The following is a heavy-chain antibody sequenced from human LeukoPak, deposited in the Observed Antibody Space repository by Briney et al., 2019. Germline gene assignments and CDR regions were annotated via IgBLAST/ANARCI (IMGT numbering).Heavy chain of an antibody. CDR3: AKEDAITLDAFDI. V-gene: IGHV3-30*02. J-gene: IGHJ3*02. CDR1: GFTFSSYG. Sequence: GGSLRLSCAASGFTFSSYGMHWVRQAPGKGLEWVAFIRYDGSNKYYADSVKGRFTISRDNSKNTLYLQMNSLRAEDTAVYYCAKEDAITLDAFDIWGQGTMVTVSS. CDR2: IRYDGSNK. D-gene: IGHD3-10*01.